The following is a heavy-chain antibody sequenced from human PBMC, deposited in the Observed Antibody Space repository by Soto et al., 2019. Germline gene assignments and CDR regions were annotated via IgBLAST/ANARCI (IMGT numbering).Heavy chain of an antibody. J-gene: IGHJ5*02. CDR2: INHSGST. Sequence: PSETLSLTCAVYGGSFSGYYWSWIRQPPGKGLEWIGEINHSGSTNYNPSLKSRVTISVDTYKNKFSLKLSSVTAADTAVYSCARRVLYSCGWYGVYWFDPWGQGTLVNVSS. D-gene: IGHD6-19*01. CDR3: ARRVLYSCGWYGVYWFDP. V-gene: IGHV4-34*01. CDR1: GGSFSGYY.